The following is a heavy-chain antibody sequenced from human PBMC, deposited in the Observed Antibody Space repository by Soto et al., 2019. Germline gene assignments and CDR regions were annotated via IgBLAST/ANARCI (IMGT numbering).Heavy chain of an antibody. J-gene: IGHJ5*02. Sequence: GGSLRLSCAASGFTFSSYAMSWVRQAPGKGLEWVSAISGSGGSTYYADSVKGRFTISRDNSKNTLYLQMNSLRAEDTAVYYCAKDLRTYYDILTGSAPDFDPWGQGTLVTVSS. CDR3: AKDLRTYYDILTGSAPDFDP. D-gene: IGHD3-9*01. V-gene: IGHV3-23*01. CDR2: ISGSGGST. CDR1: GFTFSSYA.